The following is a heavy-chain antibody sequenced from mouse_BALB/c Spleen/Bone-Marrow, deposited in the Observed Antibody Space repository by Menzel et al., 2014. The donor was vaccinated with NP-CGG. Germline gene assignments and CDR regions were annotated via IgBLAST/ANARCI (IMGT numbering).Heavy chain of an antibody. Sequence: VQLKQSGAELVKPGASVKLSCTASGFNIKDTYMHWVKQRPEQGLEWIGRIDPANGNTKYDPKFQGKATITADTSSNPASLQLSSLTSEDTAVYYCARWEYYAMDYWGQGTSVTVSS. J-gene: IGHJ4*01. V-gene: IGHV14-3*02. D-gene: IGHD4-1*01. CDR3: ARWEYYAMDY. CDR2: IDPANGNT. CDR1: GFNIKDTY.